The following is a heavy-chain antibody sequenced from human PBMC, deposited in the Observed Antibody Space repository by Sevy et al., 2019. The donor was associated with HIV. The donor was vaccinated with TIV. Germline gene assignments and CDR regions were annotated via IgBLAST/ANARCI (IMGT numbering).Heavy chain of an antibody. CDR3: ARGGIAAAGTNWFDP. V-gene: IGHV3-48*01. CDR1: GFTFSSYS. J-gene: IGHJ5*02. D-gene: IGHD6-13*01. Sequence: GGSLRLSCAASGFTFSSYSMNWVRQAPGKGLEWVSYISSSSSTIYYADSVKGRFTISRDNAKNSLYLQMNSLRAEDTAVYYCARGGIAAAGTNWFDPWGQGTLVTVSS. CDR2: ISSSSSTI.